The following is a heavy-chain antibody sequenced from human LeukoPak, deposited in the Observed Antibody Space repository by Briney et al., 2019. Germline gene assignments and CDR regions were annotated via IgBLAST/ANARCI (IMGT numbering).Heavy chain of an antibody. CDR1: GFTFSSYA. V-gene: IGHV3-23*01. CDR2: ISGSGGST. CDR3: AHLARGWYYFDY. Sequence: GGSLRLSCAASGFTFSSYAMSWVRQAPGKGLEWVSTISGSGGSTYYADSVKGRFTISRDNSKNTLYLQMNSLRAEDTAVYYCAHLARGWYYFDYWGQGTLVTVSS. D-gene: IGHD3-10*01. J-gene: IGHJ4*02.